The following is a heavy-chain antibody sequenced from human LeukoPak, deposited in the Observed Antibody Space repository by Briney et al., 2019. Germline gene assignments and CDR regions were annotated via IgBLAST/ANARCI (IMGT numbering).Heavy chain of an antibody. J-gene: IGHJ4*02. CDR3: AKPTRGGGSFLIDY. CDR2: IWNDGSYE. CDR1: GFTFSDYG. Sequence: QPGRSLRLSCAASGFTFSDYGMHWVRQAPGKGLEWVAVIWNDGSYEYYADSVKGRFTISRDNSKNTLYLQMNNLRVDDTAVYFCAKPTRGGGSFLIDYWGQGTLVTVSS. D-gene: IGHD1-26*01. V-gene: IGHV3-33*03.